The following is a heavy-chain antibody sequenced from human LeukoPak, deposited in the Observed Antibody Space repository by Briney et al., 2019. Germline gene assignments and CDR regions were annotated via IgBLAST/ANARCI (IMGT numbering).Heavy chain of an antibody. CDR2: IYYSGST. J-gene: IGHJ4*02. CDR1: GGTISSYY. Sequence: KPSETLSLTCTVSGGTISSYYWSWMRQPPGQGLGRISYIYYSGSTNYNPSLKSRVTISVDTSKIQFALKLISVTAADAAVYYGAGTDDSSGDYYRWGQGTLVTVSS. CDR3: AGTDDSSGDYYR. V-gene: IGHV4-59*01. D-gene: IGHD3-22*01.